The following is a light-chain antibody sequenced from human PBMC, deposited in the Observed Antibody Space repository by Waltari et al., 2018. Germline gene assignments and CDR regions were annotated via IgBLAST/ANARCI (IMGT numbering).Light chain of an antibody. V-gene: IGLV2-11*01. J-gene: IGLJ2*01. CDR1: SSAVGLYNH. Sequence: QSALTQPRSVSGSLGQSVAVSCPGPSSAVGLYNHVSWYQHPPGKAPNLLIYNINKRPSGVPDRFSGSKSGNTASLTISGLQAEDEADYYCCSYPGTYTFAVFGGGTKLTVL. CDR2: NIN. CDR3: CSYPGTYTFAV.